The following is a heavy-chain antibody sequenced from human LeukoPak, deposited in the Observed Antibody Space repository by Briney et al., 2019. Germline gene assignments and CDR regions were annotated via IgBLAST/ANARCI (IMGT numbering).Heavy chain of an antibody. D-gene: IGHD6-13*01. J-gene: IGHJ4*02. CDR3: ARGRSSSWSYFDY. CDR1: GYTFTSYD. V-gene: IGHV1-8*01. CDR2: MNPNSGNT. Sequence: ASVKVSCKAPGYTFTSYDINWVRQATGQGLEWMGWMNPNSGNTGYAQKFQGRVTMTRNTSISTAYMELSSLRSEDTAVYYCARGRSSSWSYFDYWGQGTLVTVSS.